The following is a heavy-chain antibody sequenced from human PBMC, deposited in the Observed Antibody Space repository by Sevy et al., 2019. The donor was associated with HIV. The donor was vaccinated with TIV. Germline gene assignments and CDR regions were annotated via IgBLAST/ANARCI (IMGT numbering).Heavy chain of an antibody. Sequence: WGSLRLSCAASGFTFSSYSMNWVRQAPGKGLEWVSSISSSSSYIYYADSVKGRFTISRDNAKNSLYLQMNSLRAEDTAVYYCARDLSDYYGSGPEGWGQGTLVTVSS. CDR2: ISSSSSYI. CDR3: ARDLSDYYGSGPEG. J-gene: IGHJ4*02. V-gene: IGHV3-21*01. CDR1: GFTFSSYS. D-gene: IGHD3-10*01.